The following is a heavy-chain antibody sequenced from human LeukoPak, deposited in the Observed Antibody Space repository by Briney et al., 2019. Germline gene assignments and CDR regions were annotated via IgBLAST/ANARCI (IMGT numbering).Heavy chain of an antibody. J-gene: IGHJ4*02. CDR1: GGSISSGDYY. D-gene: IGHD5-18*01. V-gene: IGHV4-30-4*01. CDR2: IYYSGST. CDR3: ARDQGYSYGTTRGYFDY. Sequence: SETLSLTCTVSGGSISSGDYYWSWIRQPPGKGLEWIGYIYYSGSTYYNPSLKSRVTISVDTSKNQFSLKLSSMTAADTVVYYCARDQGYSYGTTRGYFDYWGQGTLVTVSS.